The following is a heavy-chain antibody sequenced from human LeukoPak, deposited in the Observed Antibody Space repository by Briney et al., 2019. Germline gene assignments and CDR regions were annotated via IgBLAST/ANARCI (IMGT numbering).Heavy chain of an antibody. D-gene: IGHD6-19*01. CDR1: GFTFSNFW. V-gene: IGHV3-7*01. CDR3: AGTGRGWPFDS. Sequence: PGGSLRLSCAASGFTFSNFWMTWVRQAPGKGLEWVANIRYDGREKYYADSVKGRFTISRDNAQNSVYLQMNSLRDEDTAVYYSAGTGRGWPFDSWGQGVLVTVSS. J-gene: IGHJ4*02. CDR2: IRYDGREK.